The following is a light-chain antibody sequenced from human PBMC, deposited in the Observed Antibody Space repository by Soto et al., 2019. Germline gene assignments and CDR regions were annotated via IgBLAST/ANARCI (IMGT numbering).Light chain of an antibody. Sequence: QSALTQPPSASGSPGQSVTISCTGTSSDIGAYNYVSWYQQHPGKAPKLMIHEVSKRPSGVPDRFSGSKSGTTSSLTVSGLQDEDEADYYCSSYAGSNDRWVFGGGTKLTVL. CDR2: EVS. J-gene: IGLJ3*02. CDR3: SSYAGSNDRWV. V-gene: IGLV2-8*01. CDR1: SSDIGAYNY.